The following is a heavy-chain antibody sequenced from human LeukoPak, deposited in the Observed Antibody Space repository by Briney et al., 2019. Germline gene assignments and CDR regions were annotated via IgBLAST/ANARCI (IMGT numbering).Heavy chain of an antibody. CDR3: ARMSARSGSIGGFDY. Sequence: GGSLRLSCAASGFTFSSYWMSWVRQAPGKGLEWVSSISSSSSYIYYADSVKGRFTISRDNAKNSLYLQMNSLRAEDTAVYYCARMSARSGSIGGFDYWGQGTLVTVSS. V-gene: IGHV3-21*01. D-gene: IGHD3-10*01. J-gene: IGHJ4*02. CDR1: GFTFSSYW. CDR2: ISSSSSYI.